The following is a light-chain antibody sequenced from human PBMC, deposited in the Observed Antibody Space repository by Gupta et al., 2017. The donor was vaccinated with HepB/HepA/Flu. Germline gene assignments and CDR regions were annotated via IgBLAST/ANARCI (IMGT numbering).Light chain of an antibody. CDR2: GAS. J-gene: IGKJ3*01. CDR3: QQCDSLPAI. CDR1: LSINSSF. V-gene: IGKV3-20*01. Sequence: EIVLMQSPGTLDFSPGKRATLSCRASLSINSSFLAWYQHKPGRAPRLLIFGASRRAPGIPYRFSGSGSGADFTLTINRLEPEDFAVYYCQQCDSLPAIFGPGTKVDIK.